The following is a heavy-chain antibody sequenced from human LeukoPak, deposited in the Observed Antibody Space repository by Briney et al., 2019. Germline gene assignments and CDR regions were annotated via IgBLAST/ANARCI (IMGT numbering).Heavy chain of an antibody. D-gene: IGHD1-26*01. Sequence: GRSLRLSCAASGFTFSSYGMHWVRQAPGKGLEWVAVIWYDGSNKYYADSVKGRFTISRDNSKNTLYLQMNSLRAEDTAVYYCARGARGSDFDYWGQGTLVTVSS. CDR3: ARGARGSDFDY. J-gene: IGHJ4*02. CDR2: IWYDGSNK. CDR1: GFTFSSYG. V-gene: IGHV3-33*01.